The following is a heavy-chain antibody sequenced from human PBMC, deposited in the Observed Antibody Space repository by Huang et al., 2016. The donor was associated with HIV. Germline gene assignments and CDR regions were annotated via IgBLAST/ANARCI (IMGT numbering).Heavy chain of an antibody. Sequence: QVQLQESGPGLVKPSQTLSLTCTVSGDSIRSGGYYWTWIRQSPAKGLGWIGYIYYSGSSDYNPSLKRRVSISIDAVKNRVSLKLKSVTVADTAVYYCARAPATHSVFFYWGQGTLVTVSA. J-gene: IGHJ4*02. V-gene: IGHV4-30-4*08. CDR1: GDSIRSGGYY. CDR3: ARAPATHSVFFY. CDR2: IYYSGSS. D-gene: IGHD3-3*01.